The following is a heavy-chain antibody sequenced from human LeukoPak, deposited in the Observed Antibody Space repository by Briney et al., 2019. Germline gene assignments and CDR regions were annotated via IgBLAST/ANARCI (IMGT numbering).Heavy chain of an antibody. CDR1: GYSISSGFY. V-gene: IGHV4-38-2*02. Sequence: PSETLSLTCTVSGYSISSGFYWGWIRQPPGKGLEWIGSIYHSGSTHYNSSLKSRVTISVDTSKNQFSLKLSSVTAADTAVYYCARETSFLRHHMDVWGKGTTVTVSS. J-gene: IGHJ6*03. CDR2: IYHSGST. D-gene: IGHD4-17*01. CDR3: ARETSFLRHHMDV.